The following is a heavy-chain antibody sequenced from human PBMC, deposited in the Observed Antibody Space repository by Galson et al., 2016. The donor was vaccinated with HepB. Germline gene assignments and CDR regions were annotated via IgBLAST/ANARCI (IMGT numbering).Heavy chain of an antibody. D-gene: IGHD6-19*01. CDR3: ARGSGPFDY. J-gene: IGHJ4*02. V-gene: IGHV3-21*01. CDR1: GFTFSSYT. Sequence: SLRLSCAASGFTFSSYTLNWVRQAPGKGLEWVSASSGVNSFIYYADSVKGRFTISRDNAKTSLYLQMNSLRVEDTAVYYCARGSGPFDYWGQGTLVTVSS. CDR2: SSGVNSFI.